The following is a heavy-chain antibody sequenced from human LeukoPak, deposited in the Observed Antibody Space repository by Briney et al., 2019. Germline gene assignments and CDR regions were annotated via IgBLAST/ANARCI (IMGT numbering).Heavy chain of an antibody. Sequence: APLKGSCKASGDTFTNYDITCVRHAPGDRPEWIWWMNSNSGNTGYEKQFQGRVTMTRDTSITTAYMELHSLTSEDTAVYYCARGRGGTVVRGYLDYWGQGTLVTVSS. CDR2: MNSNSGNT. CDR1: GDTFTNYD. J-gene: IGHJ4*02. V-gene: IGHV1-8*01. D-gene: IGHD3-10*01. CDR3: ARGRGGTVVRGYLDY.